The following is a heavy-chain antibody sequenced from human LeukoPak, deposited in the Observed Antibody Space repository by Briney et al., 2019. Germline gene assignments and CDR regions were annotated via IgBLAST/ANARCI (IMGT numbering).Heavy chain of an antibody. CDR3: ARERFGVAAAGPFDY. D-gene: IGHD6-13*01. V-gene: IGHV1-69*05. Sequence: SVKVSCKASGYTFTSYDISWVRQAPGQGLEWMGGIIPIFGTANYAQKFQGRVTITTDESTSTAYMELSSLRSEDTAVYYCARERFGVAAAGPFDYWGQGTLVTVSS. CDR2: IIPIFGTA. CDR1: GYTFTSYD. J-gene: IGHJ4*02.